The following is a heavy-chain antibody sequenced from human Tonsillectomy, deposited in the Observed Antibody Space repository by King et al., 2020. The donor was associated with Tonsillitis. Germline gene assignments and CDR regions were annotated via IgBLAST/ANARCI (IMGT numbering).Heavy chain of an antibody. J-gene: IGHJ5*02. CDR1: GYTFTNFW. V-gene: IGHV5-51*03. Sequence: VQLVESGAEVRKPGESLKISCKGSGYTFTNFWIGWVRQMPGKGLEWMGIIYPGDSDSRYSPSFQGQVTISADKSISTAYLPWSSLKASDTAMYYCAGLVDGRAAWFDPWGQGTLVTVSS. CDR2: IYPGDSDS. CDR3: AGLVDGRAAWFDP. D-gene: IGHD2-15*01.